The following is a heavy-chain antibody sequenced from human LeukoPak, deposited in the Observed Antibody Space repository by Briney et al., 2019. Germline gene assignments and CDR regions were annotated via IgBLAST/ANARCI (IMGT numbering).Heavy chain of an antibody. Sequence: SETLSLTCALSGGSIRSSSYYWGWIRQPPGKGLEWIGSVHYSGSTYDNPSLKSRVTISVDTSKNQFSLKLISVTAADTAVYYCARRSTVAGRGRFDPWGQGTLVTVSS. CDR3: ARRSTVAGRGRFDP. V-gene: IGHV4-39*01. J-gene: IGHJ5*02. CDR2: VHYSGST. CDR1: GGSIRSSSYY. D-gene: IGHD6-19*01.